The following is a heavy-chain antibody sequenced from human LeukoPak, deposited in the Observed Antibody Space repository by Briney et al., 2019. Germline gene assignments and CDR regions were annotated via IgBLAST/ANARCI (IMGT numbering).Heavy chain of an antibody. CDR1: GFTFSDYY. V-gene: IGHV3-11*04. CDR3: SRGRSSSWYGAYYFDY. D-gene: IGHD6-13*01. CDR2: ISSSGSTI. J-gene: IGHJ4*02. Sequence: GGSLRLSCAASGFTFSDYYMSWIRQAPGQGLEWVSYISSSGSTIYYADSVKGRFTISRDNAKNSLYLQMNSLRAEDTAVYYCSRGRSSSWYGAYYFDYWGQGTLVTVSS.